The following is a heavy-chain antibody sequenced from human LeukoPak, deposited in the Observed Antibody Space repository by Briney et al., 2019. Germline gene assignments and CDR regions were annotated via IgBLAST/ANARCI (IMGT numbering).Heavy chain of an antibody. Sequence: SETLSLTCAVYGGSFSGYYWSWIRQPPGKGLEWIGEINHSGSTNYNPSLKSRVTISVDTSKNQFSLKLSSVTAADTAVYYCARIRIPQYHDILTGYYIPPYYYYGMDVWGQGTTVTVSS. D-gene: IGHD3-9*01. CDR3: ARIRIPQYHDILTGYYIPPYYYYGMDV. J-gene: IGHJ6*02. CDR2: INHSGST. V-gene: IGHV4-34*01. CDR1: GGSFSGYY.